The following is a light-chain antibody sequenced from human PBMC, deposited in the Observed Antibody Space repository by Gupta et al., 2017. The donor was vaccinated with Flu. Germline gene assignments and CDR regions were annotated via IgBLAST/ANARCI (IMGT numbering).Light chain of an antibody. CDR3: NSRDSTDNHQAV. J-gene: IGLJ2*01. CDR2: AKN. V-gene: IGLV3-19*01. CDR1: SLRNSS. Sequence: SSELTQDPAVSVALGQRVRITFQGDSLRNSSASQYQQKPLQAPVLVIYAKNIRPSGIPDRFSGSSSGNTASLTITGAQAEDEADYYCNSRDSTDNHQAVFGGGTKLTVL.